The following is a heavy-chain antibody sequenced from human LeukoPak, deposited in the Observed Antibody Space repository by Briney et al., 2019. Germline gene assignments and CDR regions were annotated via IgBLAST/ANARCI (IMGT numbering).Heavy chain of an antibody. Sequence: GRSLRLSCAASGFTFSSYGMHWVRQAPGKGLEWVAVIWYDGSNKYYADSVKGRFTISRDNSKNTLYLQMNSLRAEDTAVYYCAREPVNVVVVAYYYYGMDVWGQGTTVTVSS. V-gene: IGHV3-33*01. D-gene: IGHD2-15*01. CDR2: IWYDGSNK. CDR3: AREPVNVVVVAYYYYGMDV. J-gene: IGHJ6*02. CDR1: GFTFSSYG.